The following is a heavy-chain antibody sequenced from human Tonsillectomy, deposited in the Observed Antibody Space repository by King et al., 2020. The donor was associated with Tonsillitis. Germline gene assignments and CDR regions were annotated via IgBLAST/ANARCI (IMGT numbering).Heavy chain of an antibody. J-gene: IGHJ5*02. CDR1: GFSLSTSEGVG. D-gene: IGHD4-17*01. Sequence: TLKESGPTLVKPTQTLTLTCTFSGFSLSTSEGVGVXXXRQPPXKXXXXXXXXYXXXDXXXXPSXKSRLTITKXXSXNQVVLIRTNMDPVDTATYYFAHGDYLDPWGQGTLVTVSS. CDR3: AHGDYLDP. CDR2: XYXXXDX. V-gene: IGHV2-5*01.